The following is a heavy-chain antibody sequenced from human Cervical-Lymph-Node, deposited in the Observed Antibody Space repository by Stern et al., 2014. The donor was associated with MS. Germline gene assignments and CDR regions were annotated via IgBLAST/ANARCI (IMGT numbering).Heavy chain of an antibody. D-gene: IGHD3-9*01. CDR2: LYWTDDR. CDR1: GFSLSTSGVG. J-gene: IGHJ4*01. Sequence: QVTLRESGPTLVKPTQTLTLTCTFSGFSLSTSGVGVGWIRPPPGKALEWLALLYWTDDRRYSPSLKSRLTITKDTSKNQVVLTMTNMDPVDTATYYCAHDYHDILTGYYNSRFASWGHGTLVTVSS. CDR3: AHDYHDILTGYYNSRFAS. V-gene: IGHV2-5*01.